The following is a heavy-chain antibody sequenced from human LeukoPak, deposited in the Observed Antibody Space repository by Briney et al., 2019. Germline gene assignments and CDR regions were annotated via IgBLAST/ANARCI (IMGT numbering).Heavy chain of an antibody. Sequence: PSETLSLTCTVSVGSLSSYYWSWSRQPPGEGGEWRGYIYFRGTTNYNPSLKSRVAISVDTSKNQFSLKLSSVTAADTALYYCARHPPRESRGNAFDIWGQGTVVTVSS. CDR1: VGSLSSYY. V-gene: IGHV4-59*08. CDR2: IYFRGTT. D-gene: IGHD5-24*01. CDR3: ARHPPRESRGNAFDI. J-gene: IGHJ3*02.